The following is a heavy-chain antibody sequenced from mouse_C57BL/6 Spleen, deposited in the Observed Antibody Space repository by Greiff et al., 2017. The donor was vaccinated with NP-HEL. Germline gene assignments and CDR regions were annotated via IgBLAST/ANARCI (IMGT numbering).Heavy chain of an antibody. Sequence: QVQLQQSGAELVKPGASVKLSCKASGYTFTSYWMHWVKQRPGQGLEWIGMIHPNSGSTNYNEKFKSKATLTVDKSSSTAYMQLSSLTSEDSAVYYGASYSNQGWFAYWGQGTLVTVSA. J-gene: IGHJ3*01. CDR2: IHPNSGST. CDR3: ASYSNQGWFAY. D-gene: IGHD2-5*01. CDR1: GYTFTSYW. V-gene: IGHV1-64*01.